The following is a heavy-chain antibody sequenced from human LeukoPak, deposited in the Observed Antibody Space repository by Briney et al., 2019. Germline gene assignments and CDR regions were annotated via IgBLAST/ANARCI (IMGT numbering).Heavy chain of an antibody. V-gene: IGHV3-48*02. CDR2: ISSSSSTI. D-gene: IGHD2-2*01. CDR1: GFTFSSYS. J-gene: IGHJ4*02. Sequence: GGTLRLSCAASGFTFSSYSMNWVRQAPGKGLEWVSYISSSSSTIYYADSVKGRFTISRDNAKNSLYLQMNSLRDEDTAVYYCARDSDCSSTSCYELDYWGQGTLVTVSS. CDR3: ARDSDCSSTSCYELDY.